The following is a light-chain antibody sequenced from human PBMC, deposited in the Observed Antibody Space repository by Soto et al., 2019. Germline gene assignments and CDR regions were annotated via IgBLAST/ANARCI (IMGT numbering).Light chain of an antibody. V-gene: IGKV4-1*01. Sequence: DIVMTQSPDSLAVSLGERATINCESSQSVLYSSNNKNYLAWYQQKPGQPPKLLIYWASTRESGVPDRFSGSGSGTEFTLTISSLQADDVAVYYCQQYYSDPWTFGQGTKVEIK. CDR3: QQYYSDPWT. CDR2: WAS. J-gene: IGKJ1*01. CDR1: QSVLYSSNNKNY.